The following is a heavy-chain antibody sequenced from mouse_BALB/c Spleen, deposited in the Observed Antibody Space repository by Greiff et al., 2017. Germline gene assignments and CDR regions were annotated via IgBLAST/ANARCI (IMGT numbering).Heavy chain of an antibody. Sequence: EVQGVESGGGLVQPGGSRKLSCAASGFTFSSFGMHWVRQAPEKGLEWVAYISSGSSTIYYADTVKGRFTISRDNAKNTLYLQMSSLKSEDTAMYYCARHEFTTATWFAYWGQGTLVTVSA. CDR2: ISSGSSTI. J-gene: IGHJ3*01. V-gene: IGHV5-17*02. D-gene: IGHD1-2*01. CDR1: GFTFSSFG. CDR3: ARHEFTTATWFAY.